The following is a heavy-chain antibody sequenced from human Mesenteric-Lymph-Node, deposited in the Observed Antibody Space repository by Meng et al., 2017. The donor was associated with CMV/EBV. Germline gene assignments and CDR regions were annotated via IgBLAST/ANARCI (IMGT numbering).Heavy chain of an antibody. J-gene: IGHJ3*02. V-gene: IGHV1-18*01. CDR2: INTYSGET. CDR1: GYTLTDYT. Sequence: ASGYTLTDYTISWVRQAPGQGLEWMGWINTYSGETNYLQKLQGRVSMTTDTPTSTAYMELRSLTSDDTAVYYCARDRLGATDAFDIWGQGTVVTVSS. CDR3: ARDRLGATDAFDI. D-gene: IGHD1-26*01.